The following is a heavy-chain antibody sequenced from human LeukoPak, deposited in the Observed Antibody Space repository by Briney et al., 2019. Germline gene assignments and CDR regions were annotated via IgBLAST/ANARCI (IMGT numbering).Heavy chain of an antibody. J-gene: IGHJ3*02. CDR2: INAGNGST. D-gene: IGHD2-2*01. CDR3: ARVVPATLGTSGAFDI. CDR1: GYTFTSYA. Sequence: GASVKVSCKASGYTFTSYAMHWVRQAPGQRLEWMGWINAGNGSTKYSQKFQGRVTITRDTSASTAYMELSSLRSEDTAVYYCARVVPATLGTSGAFDIWGQGTMVTVSS. V-gene: IGHV1-3*01.